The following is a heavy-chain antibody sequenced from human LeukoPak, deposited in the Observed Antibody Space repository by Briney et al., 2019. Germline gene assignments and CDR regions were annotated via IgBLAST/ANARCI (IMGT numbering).Heavy chain of an antibody. D-gene: IGHD3-10*01. Sequence: SETLSLTCAVYGGSFSGYYWSWIRQPPGKGLEWIGEINHSGSTNYNPSLKSRVTISVDTSKNQFSLKLSSVTAADTAVYYCARGAPMVRGAPLPNWFDPWGQGTLVTVSS. CDR1: GGSFSGYY. J-gene: IGHJ5*02. CDR2: INHSGST. CDR3: ARGAPMVRGAPLPNWFDP. V-gene: IGHV4-34*01.